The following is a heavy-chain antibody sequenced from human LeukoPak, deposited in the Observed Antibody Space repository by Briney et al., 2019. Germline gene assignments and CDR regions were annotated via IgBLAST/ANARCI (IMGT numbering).Heavy chain of an antibody. D-gene: IGHD5/OR15-5a*01. V-gene: IGHV4-61*02. J-gene: IGHJ4*02. CDR2: IYTSGST. CDR1: GGSISSGSYY. CDR3: ARLSVYVFDY. Sequence: SQTLSLTCTVSGGSISSGSYYWSWIRQPAGEGLEWIGRIYTSGSTNYNPSLKSRVTISVDTSKNQFSLKLRSVTAADTAVYYCARLSVYVFDYWGQGTLVTVSS.